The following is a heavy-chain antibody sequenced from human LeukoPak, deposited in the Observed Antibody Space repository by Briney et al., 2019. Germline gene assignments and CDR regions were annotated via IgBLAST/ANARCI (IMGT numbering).Heavy chain of an antibody. CDR3: ARQMGTSRFDF. J-gene: IGHJ4*02. CDR1: GGSINNYF. V-gene: IGHV4-59*08. CDR2: IFFSGRT. Sequence: KTSETLSLTCTVSGGSINNYFWSWIRQSPGKELEWIGYIFFSGRTNYNPSLKSRVTISVDTSKNQFSLRLSSVTAADTAVYYCARQMGTSRFDFWGQGTLVTVSS. D-gene: IGHD1-14*01.